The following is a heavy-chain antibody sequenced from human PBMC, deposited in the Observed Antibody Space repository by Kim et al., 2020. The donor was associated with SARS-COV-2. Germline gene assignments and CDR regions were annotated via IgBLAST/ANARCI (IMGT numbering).Heavy chain of an antibody. D-gene: IGHD3-22*01. V-gene: IGHV4-39*01. CDR3: AGSSRRGPHYYNSSGYRYYVDD. J-gene: IGHJ4*02. CDR1: GGSISSSSYY. CDR2: IYYSGST. Sequence: SETLSLTCTVSGGSISSSSYYWGWIRQPPGKGLEWIGSIYYSGSTYYNPSLKSRVTISVDTSKNQFSLKLSSVTAADTAVYYCAGSSRRGPHYYNSSGYRYYVDDWGQGTLVTVSS.